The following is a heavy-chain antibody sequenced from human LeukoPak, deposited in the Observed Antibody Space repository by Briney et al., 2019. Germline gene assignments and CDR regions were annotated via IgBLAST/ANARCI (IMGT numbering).Heavy chain of an antibody. V-gene: IGHV1-3*01. CDR1: GDTFTSYA. J-gene: IGHJ6*03. Sequence: ASVKVSCKASGDTFTSYAMHWVRQAPGQRLEWMGWINAGNGNTKYSQKFQGRVTITRNTSISTAYMELSSLRSEDTAVYYCARVREYCSSTSCFYYMDVWGKGTTVTVSS. CDR3: ARVREYCSSTSCFYYMDV. D-gene: IGHD2-2*01. CDR2: INAGNGNT.